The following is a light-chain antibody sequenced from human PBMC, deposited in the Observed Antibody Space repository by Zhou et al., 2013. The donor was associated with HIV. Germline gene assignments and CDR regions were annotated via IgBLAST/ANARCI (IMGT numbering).Light chain of an antibody. Sequence: DIQMTQSPSTLSASVGDRVTITCRASQSISSWLAWYQQKPGKAPKLLIYKASSLESGVPSRFSGSRSGTEFTLTINILQPEDFATYYCQQYNSYPATFGQGTKLEI. CDR3: QQYNSYPAT. J-gene: IGKJ2*01. V-gene: IGKV1-5*03. CDR1: QSISSW. CDR2: KAS.